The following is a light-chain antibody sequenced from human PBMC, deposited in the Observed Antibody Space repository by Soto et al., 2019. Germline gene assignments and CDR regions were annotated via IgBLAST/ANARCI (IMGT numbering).Light chain of an antibody. CDR3: QQRSNWPPIT. CDR1: QSVSSTY. CDR2: GAS. Sequence: EIVLTQSPGTLSLSPGERATLSCRASQSVSSTYVAWYQQKSGQAPRLLIYGASSRATGIPARFSGSGSGTDFTLTISSLEPEDFAVYYCQQRSNWPPITFGQGTRLEI. J-gene: IGKJ5*01. V-gene: IGKV3D-20*02.